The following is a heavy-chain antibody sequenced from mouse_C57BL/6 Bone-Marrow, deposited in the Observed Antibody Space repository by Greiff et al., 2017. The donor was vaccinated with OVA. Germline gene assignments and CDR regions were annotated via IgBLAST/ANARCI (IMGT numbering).Heavy chain of an antibody. CDR3: ARGGDYDVAMDY. CDR2: IDPSDSYT. Sequence: QVHVKQPGAELVKPGASVKLSCKASGYTFTSYWMQWVKQRPGQGLEWIGEIDPSDSYTNYNQKFKGKATLTVDTSSSTAYMQLSSLTSEDSAVYYCARGGDYDVAMDYWGQGTSVTVSS. CDR1: GYTFTSYW. D-gene: IGHD2-4*01. V-gene: IGHV1-50*01. J-gene: IGHJ4*01.